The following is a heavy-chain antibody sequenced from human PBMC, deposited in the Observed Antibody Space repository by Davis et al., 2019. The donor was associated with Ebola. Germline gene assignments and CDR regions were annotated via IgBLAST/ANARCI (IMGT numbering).Heavy chain of an antibody. J-gene: IGHJ4*02. D-gene: IGHD2-2*01. CDR1: GFPFSRYS. Sequence: PAGSLTLSCAASGFPFSRYSMTLVRQAPGKGLEWVSSISSSSSYIYYADSVKDRFTISRDNSKNTLYLQMNSLRADDTAVYYCAREGKYRDESRTFDYWGQGTLVTVSS. V-gene: IGHV3-21*01. CDR2: ISSSSSYI. CDR3: AREGKYRDESRTFDY.